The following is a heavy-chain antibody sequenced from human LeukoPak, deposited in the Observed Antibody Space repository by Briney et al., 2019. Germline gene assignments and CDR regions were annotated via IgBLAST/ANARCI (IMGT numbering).Heavy chain of an antibody. CDR1: GFTFSSYW. CDR3: ARDDCSRISGYNNWFDP. Sequence: GGSLRLSCAASGFTFSSYWMSWVRQAPGKGLEWVANIKQDGSEKYYVDSVKGRFTISRDNAKNSLYLQMNSLRAEDTAVYSCARDDCSRISGYNNWFDPWGQGTLFTVSS. CDR2: IKQDGSEK. J-gene: IGHJ5*02. D-gene: IGHD2-2*02. V-gene: IGHV3-7*01.